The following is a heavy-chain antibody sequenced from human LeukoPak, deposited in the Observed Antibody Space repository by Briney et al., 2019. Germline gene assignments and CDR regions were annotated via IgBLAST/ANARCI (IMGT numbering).Heavy chain of an antibody. V-gene: IGHV3-9*01. D-gene: IGHD2-2*01. J-gene: IGHJ3*02. CDR2: ISWNSGSI. CDR3: AKPLYCSSTSCYGGAFDI. CDR1: GFTFDDYA. Sequence: PGRSLRLSCAASGFTFDDYAMHWVRQAPGKGLEWVSGISWNSGSIGYADSVKGRFTTSRDNAKNSLHLQMNSLRAEDTALYYCAKPLYCSSTSCYGGAFDIWGQGTMVTVSS.